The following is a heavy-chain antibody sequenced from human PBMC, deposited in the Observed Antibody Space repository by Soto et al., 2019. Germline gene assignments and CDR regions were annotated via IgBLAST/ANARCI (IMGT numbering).Heavy chain of an antibody. J-gene: IGHJ3*02. D-gene: IGHD2-21*02. V-gene: IGHV4-39*01. CDR3: ARREHIVVVTAIHDAFDI. CDR1: GGSISSSSYY. CDR2: IYYSGST. Sequence: SETLSLTXTVSGGSISSSSYYWGWIRQPPGKGLEWIGSIYYSGSTYYNPSLKSRVTISVDTSKNQFSLKLSSVTAADTAVYYCARREHIVVVTAIHDAFDIWGQGTMVTVSS.